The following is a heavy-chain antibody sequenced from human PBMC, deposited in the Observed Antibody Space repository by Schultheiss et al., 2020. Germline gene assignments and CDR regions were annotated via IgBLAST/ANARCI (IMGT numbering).Heavy chain of an antibody. CDR1: GFTVSSNY. Sequence: GGSLRLSCAASGFTVSSNYMSWVRQAPGKGLEWVSRINIDGSRTTYADSVKGRFTISRDNSKNTLYLQMNSLRAEDTAVYYCAKDGGPYSSGWYSAWFDPCGQGTLVTVPS. V-gene: IGHV3-53*01. CDR3: AKDGGPYSSGWYSAWFDP. D-gene: IGHD6-19*01. CDR2: INIDGSRT. J-gene: IGHJ5*02.